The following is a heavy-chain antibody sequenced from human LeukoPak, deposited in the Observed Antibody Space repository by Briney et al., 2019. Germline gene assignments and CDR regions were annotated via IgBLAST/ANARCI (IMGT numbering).Heavy chain of an antibody. D-gene: IGHD2-21*02. J-gene: IGHJ6*02. CDR1: AFIFSGHW. V-gene: IGHV3-7*03. CDR3: ARGASTAAKYGMDV. CDR2: IKEDGSER. Sequence: GGSLRLSCEGSAFIFSGHWMNWVRQTPGKGLEWVASIKEDGSERQYVDSVKGRFSISRDNTKGSLFLQLNSLRAEDTAVYYCARGASTAAKYGMDVWGRGTAVTVSS.